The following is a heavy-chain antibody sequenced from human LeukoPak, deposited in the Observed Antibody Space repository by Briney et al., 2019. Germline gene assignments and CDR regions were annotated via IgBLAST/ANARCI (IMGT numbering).Heavy chain of an antibody. D-gene: IGHD1-1*01. CDR3: ARSYNWNDRWD. Sequence: TSETLSLTCTVSGGSISSTNYYWGWIRQPPGKGLEWIGSIYYSGSTYYNPSLKSRLTISLDTSKNQFSLRLSSVIAADTAFYYRARSYNWNDRWDWGQGTLVTVSP. J-gene: IGHJ4*02. CDR2: IYYSGST. V-gene: IGHV4-39*07. CDR1: GGSISSTNYY.